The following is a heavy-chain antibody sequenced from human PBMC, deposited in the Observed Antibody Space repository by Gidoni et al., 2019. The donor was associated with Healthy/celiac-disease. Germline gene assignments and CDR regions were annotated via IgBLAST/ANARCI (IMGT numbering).Heavy chain of an antibody. V-gene: IGHV3-23*01. D-gene: IGHD3-22*01. CDR3: AKADGTGVTMIVVVITTFDY. CDR2: ISGSGGST. J-gene: IGHJ4*02. Sequence: EVQLLESGGGLVQPGGSLRLSCAASGFTFSSYAMSWVRQAPGKGLGWVSAISGSGGSTYYADSVKGRFTISRDNSKNTLYLQMNSLRAEDTAVYYCAKADGTGVTMIVVVITTFDYWGQGTLVTVSS. CDR1: GFTFSSYA.